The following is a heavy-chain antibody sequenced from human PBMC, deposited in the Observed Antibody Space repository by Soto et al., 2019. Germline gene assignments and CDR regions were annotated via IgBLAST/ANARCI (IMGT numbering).Heavy chain of an antibody. J-gene: IGHJ6*02. Sequence: LRLSLEASGFTFSNYWMNWVRQAPGKGLEWVANIKQDGSEKYFVDSVKGRFTISRDNAKNSLYLQMNSLRAEDTAVYYCARDLGRTAAGYYYYYAMDVWGQGTTVTVSS. V-gene: IGHV3-7*01. CDR3: ARDLGRTAAGYYYYYAMDV. CDR1: GFTFSNYW. CDR2: IKQDGSEK. D-gene: IGHD2-2*01.